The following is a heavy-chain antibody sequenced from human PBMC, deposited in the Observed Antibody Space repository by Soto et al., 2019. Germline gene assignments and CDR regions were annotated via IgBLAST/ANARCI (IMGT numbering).Heavy chain of an antibody. V-gene: IGHV1-69*13. CDR2: IIPIFGTA. Sequence: SVKVSCKASGGTFSSYAISWVRQAPGQGLEWMGGIIPIFGTANYAQKFQGRVTITADESTGTAYMELSSLRSEDTAVYYCARAEKDSSFAFDIWGQGTMVTVSS. CDR3: ARAEKDSSFAFDI. CDR1: GGTFSSYA. J-gene: IGHJ3*02. D-gene: IGHD3-22*01.